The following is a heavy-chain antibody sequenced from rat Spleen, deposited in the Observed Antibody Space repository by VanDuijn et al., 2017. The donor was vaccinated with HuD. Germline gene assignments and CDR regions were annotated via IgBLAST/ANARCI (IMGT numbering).Heavy chain of an antibody. Sequence: EVQLVESGGGLVQPGRSLKLSCAASGFTFSNYGMAWVRQAPTKGLEWVATLSYDGTTTYYRDSVKGRFTISRDVAKSTLFLQMDSLRSEDTATYYCASPVPYFDYWGQGVMVTVSS. V-gene: IGHV5-29*01. CDR3: ASPVPYFDY. CDR2: LSYDGTTT. J-gene: IGHJ2*01. CDR1: GFTFSNYG.